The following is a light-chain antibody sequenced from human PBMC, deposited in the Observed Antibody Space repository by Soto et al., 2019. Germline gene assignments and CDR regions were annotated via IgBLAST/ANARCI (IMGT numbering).Light chain of an antibody. J-gene: IGKJ1*01. V-gene: IGKV2-24*01. CDR3: HQRQSWPRT. Sequence: DIVMTQTPLSSPVTLGQPASISCRSSQSLVHSDGNTYLSWLQQRPGQPPRLLIYLTSNRAAGIPARFSSSGSETDFTLTISDVEPEDFAVYYCHQRQSWPRTFGQGTKVDIK. CDR1: QSLVHSDGNTY. CDR2: LTS.